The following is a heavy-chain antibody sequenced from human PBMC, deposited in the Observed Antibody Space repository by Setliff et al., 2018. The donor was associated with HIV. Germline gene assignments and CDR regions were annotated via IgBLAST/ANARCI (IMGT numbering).Heavy chain of an antibody. D-gene: IGHD3-16*02. CDR2: ITPISGTA. V-gene: IGHV1-69*13. CDR1: GGTFSSYG. CDR3: VRGGQYYRSTYYYYYMDV. Sequence: SVKVSCKASGGTFSSYGISWVRQAPGQGLERMGGITPISGTANYAQKFQGRVTIAADEFTSTAYMELSSLRSEDTAVYYCVRGGQYYRSTYYYYYMDVWGKGTTVTVFS. J-gene: IGHJ6*03.